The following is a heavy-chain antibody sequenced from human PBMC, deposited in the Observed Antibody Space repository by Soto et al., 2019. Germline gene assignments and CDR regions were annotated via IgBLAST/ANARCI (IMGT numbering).Heavy chain of an antibody. CDR1: GFTFSSYG. CDR3: AKLEPNRNYYYGMDV. J-gene: IGHJ6*02. V-gene: IGHV3-30*18. CDR2: ISYDGSNK. Sequence: GGSLRLSCAASGFTFSSYGMHWVRQAPGKGLEWVAVISYDGSNKYYADSVKGRFTISRDNSKNTLYLQMNSLRAEDTAVYYCAKLEPNRNYYYGMDVWGQGTTVTVSS.